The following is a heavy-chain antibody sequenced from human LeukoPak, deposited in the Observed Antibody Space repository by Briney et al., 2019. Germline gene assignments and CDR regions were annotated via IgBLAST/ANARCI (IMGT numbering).Heavy chain of an antibody. D-gene: IGHD3-10*01. J-gene: IGHJ3*02. Sequence: PGGSLRLSCAASGFTFSSYAMCWVRQAPGKGLEWVSAISGSGGSTYYADSVKGRFTTSRDNSKNTLYLQMNSLRAEDTAVYYCAKVGRGSSDAFDIWGQGTMVTVSS. V-gene: IGHV3-23*01. CDR3: AKVGRGSSDAFDI. CDR2: ISGSGGST. CDR1: GFTFSSYA.